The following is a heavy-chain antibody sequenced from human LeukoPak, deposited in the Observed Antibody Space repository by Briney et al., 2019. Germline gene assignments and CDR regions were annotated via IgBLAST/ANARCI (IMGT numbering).Heavy chain of an antibody. D-gene: IGHD6-19*01. CDR1: GYTFTGYY. CDR2: INPNSGGT. CDR3: AREHYSSGWYVLDFDY. Sequence: GASVKVSCKASGYTFTGYYMHWVRQAPGQGLEWMGRINPNSGGTNYAQKFQGRVTMTRDTSISTAYMELSRLRSDDMAVYYCAREHYSSGWYVLDFDYWGQGTLVTVSS. J-gene: IGHJ4*02. V-gene: IGHV1-2*06.